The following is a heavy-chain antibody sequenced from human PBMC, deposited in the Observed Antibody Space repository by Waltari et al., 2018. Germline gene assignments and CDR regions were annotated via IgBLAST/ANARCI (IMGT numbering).Heavy chain of an antibody. CDR2: MNPNSGNT. Sequence: QVQLVQSGAEVKKPGASVKVSCKAPGYTFTSYDINWVRQATGQGLEWMGWMNPNSGNTGYAQKFQGRVTMTRNTSISTAYMELSSLRSEDTAVYYCASFRYCSGGSCYLEAFDIWGQGTMVTVSS. V-gene: IGHV1-8*01. J-gene: IGHJ3*02. CDR3: ASFRYCSGGSCYLEAFDI. D-gene: IGHD2-15*01. CDR1: GYTFTSYD.